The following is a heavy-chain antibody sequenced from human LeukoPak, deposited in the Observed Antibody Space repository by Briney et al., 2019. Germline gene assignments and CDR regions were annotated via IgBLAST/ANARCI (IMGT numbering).Heavy chain of an antibody. V-gene: IGHV3-30*03. J-gene: IGHJ4*02. CDR2: ISYDGSNK. Sequence: GGSLRLSCAASGFTFSNYGMHWVRQAPGKGLEWVAIISYDGSNKYYADSVKGRFTISRDNSKNTLYLQMNSLRTEDTAVYYCARVTFSSSWYYFDYWGQGTLVTVSS. CDR1: GFTFSNYG. CDR3: ARVTFSSSWYYFDY. D-gene: IGHD6-13*01.